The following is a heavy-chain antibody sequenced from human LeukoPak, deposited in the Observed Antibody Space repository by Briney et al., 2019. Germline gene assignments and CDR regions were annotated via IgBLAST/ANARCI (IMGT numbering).Heavy chain of an antibody. CDR1: GYTFTGYY. CDR2: INPNSGGT. CDR3: ARVTPVGYSSGWYGY. V-gene: IGHV1-2*02. Sequence: ASVKVSCKASGYTFTGYYMHWVRQAPGQGLEWMGWINPNSGGTTYAQKFQGRVTMTRDTSISTAYMELSRLRSDDTAVYYCARVTPVGYSSGWYGYWGQGTLVTVSS. J-gene: IGHJ4*02. D-gene: IGHD6-19*01.